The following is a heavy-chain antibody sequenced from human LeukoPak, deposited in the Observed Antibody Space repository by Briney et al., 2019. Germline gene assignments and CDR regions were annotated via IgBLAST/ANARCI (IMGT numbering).Heavy chain of an antibody. D-gene: IGHD6-13*01. CDR1: GGSISSYY. J-gene: IGHJ4*02. Sequence: SETLSLTCTVSGGSISSYYWSWIRQPAGEGLEWIGRLHTSGSTHYNPSLKSRVTMSVDTSKNQFSLKLSSVTAADTAVYYCARGGYSSSWYSYWGQGTLVTVSS. CDR2: LHTSGST. CDR3: ARGGYSSSWYSY. V-gene: IGHV4-4*07.